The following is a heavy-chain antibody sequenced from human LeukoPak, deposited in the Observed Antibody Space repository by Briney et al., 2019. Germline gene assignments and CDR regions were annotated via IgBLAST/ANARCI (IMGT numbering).Heavy chain of an antibody. CDR1: GYTFTGYY. CDR2: INPNSGGT. Sequence: ASVKVSCKASGYTFTGYYIHWVRQSPGQGLEWMGWINPNSGGTNYAQKFQGRVTMTRDTSISTAYMDLSRLRSDDTAVYYCARGSIVGATFDYFDYWGQGTLVTVSS. V-gene: IGHV1-2*02. J-gene: IGHJ4*02. D-gene: IGHD1-26*01. CDR3: ARGSIVGATFDYFDY.